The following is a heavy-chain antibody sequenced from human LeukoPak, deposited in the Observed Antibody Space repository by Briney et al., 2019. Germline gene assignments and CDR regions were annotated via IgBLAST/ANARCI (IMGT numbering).Heavy chain of an antibody. CDR3: ARADDPDAFDI. Sequence: GGSLRLSCAASGFTFSDYSMIWVRQAPGKGLGWVSYISSTGSLIYYADSVKGRFTISRDNSKNTLYLQMNSLRAEDTAVYYCARADDPDAFDIWGQGTMVTVSS. CDR1: GFTFSDYS. CDR2: ISSTGSLI. V-gene: IGHV3-48*01. J-gene: IGHJ3*02.